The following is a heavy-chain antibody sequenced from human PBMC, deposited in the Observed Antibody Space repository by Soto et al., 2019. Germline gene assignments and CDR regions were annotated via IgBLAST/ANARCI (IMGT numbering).Heavy chain of an antibody. J-gene: IGHJ5*02. CDR2: ISYDGSNK. V-gene: IGHV3-30*18. CDR1: GFTFSSYG. Sequence: ESGGGVVQPGRSLRLSCAASGFTFSSYGMHWVRQAPGKGLEWVAVISYDGSNKYYADSVKGRFTISRDNSKNTLYLQMNSLRAEDTAVYYCAKDLRLMVRGVSWFDPWGQGTLVTVSS. D-gene: IGHD3-10*01. CDR3: AKDLRLMVRGVSWFDP.